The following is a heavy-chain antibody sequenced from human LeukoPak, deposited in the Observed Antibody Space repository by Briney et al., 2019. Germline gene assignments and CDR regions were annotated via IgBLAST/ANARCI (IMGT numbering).Heavy chain of an antibody. V-gene: IGHV1-69*04. CDR3: ARVGSSSSWSNWFDP. Sequence: SVKVSCKASGGTFSSYAISWVRQAPGQGLEWMGRIIPILGIANYAQKLQGRVTMTTDTSTSTAYMELRSLRSDDTAVYYCARVGSSSSWSNWFDPWGQGTLVTVSS. D-gene: IGHD6-13*01. CDR2: IIPILGIA. CDR1: GGTFSSYA. J-gene: IGHJ5*02.